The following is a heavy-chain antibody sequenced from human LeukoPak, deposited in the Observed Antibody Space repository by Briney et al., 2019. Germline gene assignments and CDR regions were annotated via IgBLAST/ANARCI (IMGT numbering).Heavy chain of an antibody. D-gene: IGHD1-1*01. V-gene: IGHV3-7*01. J-gene: IGHJ3*02. CDR3: ARDRLEYPHAFDI. Sequence: GGSLRLSCAASGFTFNSYWMNWVRQAPGKGLEWVANIKQDGSEKYYVDSVKGRFTISRDNAKNSLYLQMNSLRAEDTAVYYCARDRLEYPHAFDIWGQGTMVTVSS. CDR2: IKQDGSEK. CDR1: GFTFNSYW.